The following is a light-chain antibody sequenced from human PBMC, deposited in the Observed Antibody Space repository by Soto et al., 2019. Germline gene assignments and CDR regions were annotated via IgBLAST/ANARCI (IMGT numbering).Light chain of an antibody. J-gene: IGLJ2*01. V-gene: IGLV1-44*01. CDR1: SSNIGRNT. CDR2: SNT. CDR3: AAWDGSLYGVV. Sequence: QSVLTQPPSASGTPGQRVTISCSGSSSNIGRNTVNWYQQLPGTAPTLLIYSNTQRPSGVPDRFAGSKSGTSASLAISGPQSEGVADCYCAAWDGSLYGVVFGGGTKLTVL.